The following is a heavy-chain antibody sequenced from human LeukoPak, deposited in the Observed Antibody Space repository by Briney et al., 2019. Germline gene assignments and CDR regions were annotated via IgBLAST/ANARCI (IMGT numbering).Heavy chain of an antibody. D-gene: IGHD6-13*01. J-gene: IGHJ5*02. CDR1: GYTFTGYY. V-gene: IGHV1-2*02. CDR3: ARGKLAAPGRTGYNWFDP. CDR2: INPNSGGT. Sequence: GASVKVSCKASGYTFTGYYIHWVRQAPGPGLEWMGWINPNSGGTNYAQKFQGRVTMPRDTSITTAYMELSGLRSDDTAIYYCARGKLAAPGRTGYNWFDPWGQGTLVTVSS.